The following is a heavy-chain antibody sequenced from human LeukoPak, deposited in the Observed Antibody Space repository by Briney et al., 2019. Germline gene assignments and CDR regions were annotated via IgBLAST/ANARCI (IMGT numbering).Heavy chain of an antibody. V-gene: IGHV3-30*04. Sequence: GGSLRLSCAASGFTFSSYAMHWVRQAPGKGLEWVAVISYDGSNKYYADFVKRRFTISRDNSKNTLYLQMNSLRAEDTAVYYCERDKYSSSGHYGMDVWGQGTTVTVSS. D-gene: IGHD6-13*01. CDR1: GFTFSSYA. CDR3: ERDKYSSSGHYGMDV. J-gene: IGHJ6*02. CDR2: ISYDGSNK.